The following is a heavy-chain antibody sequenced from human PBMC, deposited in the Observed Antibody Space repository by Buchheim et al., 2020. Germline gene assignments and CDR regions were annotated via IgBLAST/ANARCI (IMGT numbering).Heavy chain of an antibody. D-gene: IGHD2-2*01. Sequence: EVQLVQSGAEVKKPGESLRISCKGSGYSFTSYWISWVRQMPGKGLEWMGRIDPSDSYTNYSPSFQGHVTISAAKSISTAFLQWSSLKASDTAMYYCARQGSSTSAYYYYGMDVWGQGTT. J-gene: IGHJ6*02. CDR3: ARQGSSTSAYYYYGMDV. CDR2: IDPSDSYT. V-gene: IGHV5-10-1*03. CDR1: GYSFTSYW.